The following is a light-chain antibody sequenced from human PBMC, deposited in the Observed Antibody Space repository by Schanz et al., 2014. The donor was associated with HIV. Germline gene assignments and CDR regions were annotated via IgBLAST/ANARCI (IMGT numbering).Light chain of an antibody. CDR3: QHHATSPRT. V-gene: IGKV3-20*01. CDR1: QSITSSY. J-gene: IGKJ1*01. Sequence: EIVMTQSPVTLSVSPGERATLSCRASQSITSSYLAWYQQNPGQAPRLLIYGASTRATGVPDRFSGSGSGTDFTLIISRLEPEDFAVYYCQHHATSPRTFGQGTRVEIK. CDR2: GAS.